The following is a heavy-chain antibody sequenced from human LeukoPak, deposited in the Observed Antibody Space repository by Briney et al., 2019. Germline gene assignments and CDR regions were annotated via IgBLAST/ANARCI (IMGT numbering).Heavy chain of an antibody. D-gene: IGHD5-18*01. CDR1: GGTFSSYA. CDR2: IISIFGTA. J-gene: IGHJ4*02. CDR3: ARDRVDTAMVKGFDY. V-gene: IGHV1-69*13. Sequence: SVKVSCKASGGTFSSYAISWVRQAPGQGLEWMGGIISIFGTANYAQKFQGRVTITADESTSTAYMELSSLRSEDAAVYYCARDRVDTAMVKGFDYWGQGTLVTVSS.